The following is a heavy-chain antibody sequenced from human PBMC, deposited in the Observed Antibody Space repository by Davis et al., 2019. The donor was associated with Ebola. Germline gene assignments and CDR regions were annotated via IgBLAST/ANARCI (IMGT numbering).Heavy chain of an antibody. D-gene: IGHD2-2*01. CDR2: IPHVGSEK. CDR1: GFTFSTYY. J-gene: IGHJ4*02. V-gene: IGHV3-7*01. CDR3: AREGKYRDESRTFDY. Sequence: GGSLRLSCAASGFTFSTYYITWVRQAPGKGLEWVATIPHVGSEKYYVDSVYGRFTSSRDNSKNTLYLQMNSLRADDTAVYYCAREGKYRDESRTFDYWGQGTLVTVSS.